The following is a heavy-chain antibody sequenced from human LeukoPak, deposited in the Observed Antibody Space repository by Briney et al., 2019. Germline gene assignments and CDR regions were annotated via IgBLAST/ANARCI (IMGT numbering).Heavy chain of an antibody. Sequence: PSETLSLTCSVSSASISSSNYFWGWIRQPPGKGLEWLASIYYSGNSYFNPSLKSRVTISVDTSKNQSSLKLSSVTAADTAVYYCARRVTIYYYMDVWGKGTTVTVSS. D-gene: IGHD5-18*01. CDR1: SASISSSNYF. CDR2: IYYSGNS. CDR3: ARRVTIYYYMDV. J-gene: IGHJ6*03. V-gene: IGHV4-39*01.